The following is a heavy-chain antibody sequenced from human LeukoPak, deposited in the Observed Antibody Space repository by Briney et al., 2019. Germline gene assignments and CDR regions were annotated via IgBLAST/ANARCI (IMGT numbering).Heavy chain of an antibody. CDR3: ARSPPQNYDFWSGYQG. J-gene: IGHJ4*02. CDR2: IYYSGST. D-gene: IGHD3-3*01. Sequence: NPSEPLSLTCTVSGGSISSSSYYWGWIRQPPGKGLEWNGSIYYSGSTYYNPSLNSRVTLTAATFKNQFVLKLRTRTAANTGVYYCARSPPQNYDFWSGYQGWGQGTLVTVSS. V-gene: IGHV4-39*01. CDR1: GGSISSSSYY.